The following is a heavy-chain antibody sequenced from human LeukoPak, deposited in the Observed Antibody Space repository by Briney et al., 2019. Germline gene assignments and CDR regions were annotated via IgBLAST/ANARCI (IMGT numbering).Heavy chain of an antibody. Sequence: PSETLSLTCTVSGGSISSYYWSWIRQPPGKGLEWIGYIYYSGSTDYNPSLKSRVTISLDTSKNHFSLKLSSVTVADTAVYYCARHGSVAKLRFDYWGQGTLVTVSS. D-gene: IGHD6-19*01. CDR3: ARHGSVAKLRFDY. CDR1: GGSISSYY. J-gene: IGHJ4*02. V-gene: IGHV4-59*08. CDR2: IYYSGST.